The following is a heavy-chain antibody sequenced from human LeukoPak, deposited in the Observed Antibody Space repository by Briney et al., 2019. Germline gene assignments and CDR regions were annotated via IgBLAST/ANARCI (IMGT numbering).Heavy chain of an antibody. V-gene: IGHV4-39*01. CDR2: IHHSGNT. D-gene: IGHD3-9*01. J-gene: IGHJ5*02. CDR3: ARSSLRYFDWFSNNWFDP. Sequence: ASEILSLTCTVSGDSISSSNRYHWGWIRQPPGKGLEWIGSIHHSGNTYYNPSLKSRVTISVDTSKNQFSLNLSSVTAADTAVYYCARSSLRYFDWFSNNWFDPWGQGTLVTVSS. CDR1: GDSISSSNRYH.